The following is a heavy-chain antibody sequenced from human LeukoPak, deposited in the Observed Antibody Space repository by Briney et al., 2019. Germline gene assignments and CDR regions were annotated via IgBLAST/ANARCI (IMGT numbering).Heavy chain of an antibody. D-gene: IGHD2-15*01. CDR1: GYTFTGYY. CDR2: INPKSGGT. V-gene: IGHV1-2*02. J-gene: IGHJ3*02. Sequence: GSSVKVSCKASGYTFTGYYMHWVRQAPGQGLEWMGWINPKSGGTNYAQKFQGRVTMTRDTSISTVYMELSRLRSDDTAVYYCARENIVVVVAATGTFDIWGQGTMVTVSS. CDR3: ARENIVVVVAATGTFDI.